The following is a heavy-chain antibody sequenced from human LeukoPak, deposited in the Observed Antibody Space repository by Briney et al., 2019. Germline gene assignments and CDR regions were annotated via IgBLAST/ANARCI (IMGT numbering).Heavy chain of an antibody. CDR1: GFTFSSFG. CDR3: ANGGSSTWYEFDY. Sequence: GGSLSLSCAASGFTFSSFGMHWVRQAPGKGLDWVAVMSYDGSRKYYADSVKGRFTISRDNSKNTLYLQMNSLRAEDTAVYYCANGGSSTWYEFDYWGQGTLVTVSS. CDR2: MSYDGSRK. V-gene: IGHV3-30*18. D-gene: IGHD6-13*01. J-gene: IGHJ4*02.